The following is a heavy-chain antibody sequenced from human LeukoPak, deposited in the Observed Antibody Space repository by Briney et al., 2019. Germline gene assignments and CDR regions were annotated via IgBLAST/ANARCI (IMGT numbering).Heavy chain of an antibody. CDR1: GFTFSSYA. J-gene: IGHJ4*02. V-gene: IGHV3-30*04. Sequence: GRSLRLSCAASGFTFSSYAMHWVRQAPGKGLEWVAVISYDGSHKYYADSVKGRFTISRDNSKNTLYVQMSSLRAEDTAVYYCARDGRDIVLMVYAYDGGSFDYWGQGTLVTVSS. CDR2: ISYDGSHK. CDR3: ARDGRDIVLMVYAYDGGSFDY. D-gene: IGHD2-8*01.